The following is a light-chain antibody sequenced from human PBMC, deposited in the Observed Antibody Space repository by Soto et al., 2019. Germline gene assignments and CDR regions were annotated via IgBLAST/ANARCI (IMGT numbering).Light chain of an antibody. J-gene: IGKJ1*01. V-gene: IGKV1-39*01. CDR2: AXX. Sequence: DIQMTQSPSSLSASVGDRVTITCRASQSISSYLNCXQQXXGXXXKXXXXAXXSMQSGVPSRFSGSGSGTDFTLTISSLSPDDFATYYGEQSYSTPRAFGQGTRVEIK. CDR1: QSISSY. CDR3: EQSYSTPRA.